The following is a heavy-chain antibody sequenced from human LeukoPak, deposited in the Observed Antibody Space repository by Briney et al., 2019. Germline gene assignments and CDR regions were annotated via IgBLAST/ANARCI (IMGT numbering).Heavy chain of an antibody. J-gene: IGHJ4*02. CDR3: VKDRTGTYTLDY. CDR2: ISDDGSRN. D-gene: IGHD4-17*01. Sequence: AGGSLRLSCAATGFTFSNYAIHWGRQAPGKGLEWVAYISDDGSRNHYADSVKGRFTIPRNNTKNTLNLKMNSLRAEDTAVFYFVKDRTGTYTLDYWGEGTLVSVSS. CDR1: GFTFSNYA. V-gene: IGHV3-30-3*01.